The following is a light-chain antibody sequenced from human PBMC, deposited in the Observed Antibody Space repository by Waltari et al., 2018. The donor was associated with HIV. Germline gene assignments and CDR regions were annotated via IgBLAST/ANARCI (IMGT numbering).Light chain of an antibody. CDR2: AAS. CDR1: QTIGNY. J-gene: IGKJ1*01. V-gene: IGKV1-39*01. CDR3: QQSSLTPRTPRT. Sequence: IQMTQSPSSLSAALGDRVTITCRASQTIGNYLNWYQQKPGRAPKLLIYAASRLQTGVPSRFSGSGSGTEFTLTISGLQHDDYATYYWQQSSLTPRTPRTFGQGTKVEI.